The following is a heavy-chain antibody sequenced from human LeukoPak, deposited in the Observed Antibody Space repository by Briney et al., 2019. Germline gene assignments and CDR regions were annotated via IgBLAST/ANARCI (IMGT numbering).Heavy chain of an antibody. V-gene: IGHV1-8*01. CDR2: MNPNSGNT. Sequence: ASVKVSCKASGYTFTSYDINWVRQATGQGLEWMGWMNPNSGNTGYAQKFQGRVTMNRNTSISTAYMELSSLRSEDTAVYYCARGTYYYDSSGYSAFGYWGQGTLVTVSS. D-gene: IGHD3-22*01. CDR3: ARGTYYYDSSGYSAFGY. J-gene: IGHJ4*02. CDR1: GYTFTSYD.